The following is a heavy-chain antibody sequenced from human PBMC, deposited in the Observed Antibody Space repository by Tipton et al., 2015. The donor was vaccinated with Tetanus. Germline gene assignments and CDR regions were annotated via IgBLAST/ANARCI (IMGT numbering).Heavy chain of an antibody. CDR3: ARGGRDAYNNPLGAFDV. J-gene: IGHJ3*01. D-gene: IGHD5-24*01. CDR1: GSSITSTTHY. V-gene: IGHV4-39*07. Sequence: GLVKPSETLSLTCTVSGSSITSTTHYWGWIRQAPGKGLEWIGEISHSGSSSYSPSLKSRVTISVDTSKNQFSLRLRSVAAADTAVYYCARGGRDAYNNPLGAFDVWGRGTTVTVSS. CDR2: ISHSGSS.